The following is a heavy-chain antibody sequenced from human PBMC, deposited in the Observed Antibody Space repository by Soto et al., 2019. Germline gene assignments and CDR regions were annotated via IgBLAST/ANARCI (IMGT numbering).Heavy chain of an antibody. CDR3: AREGSGYNF. D-gene: IGHD5-12*01. CDR1: GGSFSNFG. V-gene: IGHV1-69*13. J-gene: IGHJ4*02. Sequence: SVKVSCKASGGSFSNFGTSWVRQAPGQGLEWMGGIVPVFGRPNYAQRFRGRLTITADESTSTGYMELISLRSDDTAVYYCAREGSGYNFWGQGTQVTVSS. CDR2: IVPVFGRP.